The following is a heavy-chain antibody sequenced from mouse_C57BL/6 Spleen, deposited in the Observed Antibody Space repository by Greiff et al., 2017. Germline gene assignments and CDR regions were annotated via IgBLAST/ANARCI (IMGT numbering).Heavy chain of an antibody. D-gene: IGHD2-12*01. CDR2: IDPANGKT. CDR3: PLPSPLLLFLSIFAPAHSPPTSPPPFPCYATIPAVTSSTPAYLPLSSLPSAAPAIYYFAIEDFDY. J-gene: IGHJ2*01. CDR1: GFNIKNTY. V-gene: IGHV14-3*01. Sequence: EVQLQQSVAELVRPGASVKLSCTASGFNIKNTYMHWVKQRPEQGLEWIGRIDPANGKTKYAPKFQGKATITADTSSNTASLQLRSLPSASSFPSLSPLPSPLLLFLSIFAPAHSPPTSPPPFPCYATIPAVTSSTPAYLPLSSLPSAAPAIYYFAIEDFDYWGHRTTLTVSS.